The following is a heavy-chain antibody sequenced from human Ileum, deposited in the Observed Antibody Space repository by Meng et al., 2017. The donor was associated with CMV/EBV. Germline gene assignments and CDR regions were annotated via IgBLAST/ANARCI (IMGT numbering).Heavy chain of an antibody. CDR3: ARDPIRWRGVFDY. D-gene: IGHD3-3*01. CDR1: GYTFTGYS. J-gene: IGHJ4*02. V-gene: IGHV1-2*02. CDR2: INPSTGGT. Sequence: ASVKVSCKTSGYTFTGYSIHWVRQAPGQGLEWMGWINPSTGGTNYAPSFQGRVTMTRDTSISTAYMELSSLRSDDTALYFCARDPIRWRGVFDYWGLGTLVTVSS.